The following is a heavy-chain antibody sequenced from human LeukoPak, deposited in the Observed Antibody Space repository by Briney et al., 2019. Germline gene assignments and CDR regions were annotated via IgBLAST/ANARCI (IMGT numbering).Heavy chain of an antibody. CDR1: GFTFGDYA. CDR2: IRSKAYGGTT. D-gene: IGHD5-12*01. V-gene: IGHV3-49*04. J-gene: IGHJ4*02. CDR3: TRVGDSGYDESYYFDY. Sequence: GGSLRLSCTASGFTFGDYAMSWVRQAPGKGLEWVGFIRSKAYGGTTEYAASVKGRFTISRDDSKSIAYLQMNSLKTEDTAVYYCTRVGDSGYDESYYFDYWGQGTLVTVSS.